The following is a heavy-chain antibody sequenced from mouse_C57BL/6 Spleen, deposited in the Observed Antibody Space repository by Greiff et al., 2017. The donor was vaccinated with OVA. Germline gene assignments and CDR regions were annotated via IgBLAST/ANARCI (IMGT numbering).Heavy chain of an antibody. Sequence: QVQLQQPGAELVKPGASVKLSCKASGYTFTSYWMHWVKQRPGQGLEWIGMIHPNSGSTNYNEKFKSKATLTVDKSSSTAYMQLSSLTSEDSAVYYCAREGTFYYGSSYEDWYFDVWGTGTTVTVSS. CDR2: IHPNSGST. J-gene: IGHJ1*03. CDR1: GYTFTSYW. V-gene: IGHV1-64*01. CDR3: AREGTFYYGSSYEDWYFDV. D-gene: IGHD1-1*01.